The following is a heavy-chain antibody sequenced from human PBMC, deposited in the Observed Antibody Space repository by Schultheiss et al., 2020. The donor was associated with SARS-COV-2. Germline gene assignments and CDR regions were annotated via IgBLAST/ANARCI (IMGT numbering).Heavy chain of an antibody. Sequence: GGSLRLSCAASGFTFSSYGMHWVRQAPGKGLEWVAVISYDGSNKYYADSVKGRFTISRDNSKNTLYLQMNSLRAEDTAVYYCASWFGETKYGMDVWGQGTTVTVSS. V-gene: IGHV3-33*05. J-gene: IGHJ6*02. CDR2: ISYDGSNK. CDR1: GFTFSSYG. D-gene: IGHD3-10*01. CDR3: ASWFGETKYGMDV.